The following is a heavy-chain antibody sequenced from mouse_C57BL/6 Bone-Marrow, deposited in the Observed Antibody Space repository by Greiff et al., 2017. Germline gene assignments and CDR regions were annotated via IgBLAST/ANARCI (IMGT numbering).Heavy chain of an antibody. CDR3: AREDWYFDV. CDR2: IDPSDSYT. V-gene: IGHV1-69*01. CDR1: GYTFTSYW. J-gene: IGHJ1*03. Sequence: VQLQQPGAELVMPGASVKLPCKASGYTFTSYWMHWVKQRPGQGLEWIGEIDPSDSYTNYNQKFKGKSTLTVDKSSSTAYMQLSSLTSEDSAVYYCAREDWYFDVWGTGTTVTVSS.